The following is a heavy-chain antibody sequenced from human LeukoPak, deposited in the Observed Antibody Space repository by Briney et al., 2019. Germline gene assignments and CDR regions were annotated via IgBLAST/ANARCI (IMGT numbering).Heavy chain of an antibody. CDR1: GFTFNNYA. CDR3: ARDRGSSPSGNLDF. D-gene: IGHD3-10*01. CDR2: ISWNSVFI. J-gene: IGHJ4*02. Sequence: GGSLRLSCAVSGFTFNNYAMTWVRQAPGNGLAWVSSISWNSVFIDYADSVRGRFTISRDNAKNTLSLQMTSLRPDDMGVYYCARDRGSSPSGNLDFWGLGTLVTVSS. V-gene: IGHV3-9*03.